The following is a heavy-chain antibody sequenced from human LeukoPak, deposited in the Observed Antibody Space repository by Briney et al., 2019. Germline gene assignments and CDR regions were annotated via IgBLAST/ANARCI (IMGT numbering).Heavy chain of an antibody. V-gene: IGHV3-23*01. CDR1: GFTFTTYA. J-gene: IGHJ3*02. D-gene: IGHD4-23*01. Sequence: VQPGRSLRLSCADSGFTFTTYAMSWVRQAPGKGLEWVSGISVSGVNTYYADSVKGRFTISRDKPKNTLYLLMNSLRAEDTAVYYCANSGGARAFDIWGQGTMVAVSS. CDR3: ANSGGARAFDI. CDR2: ISVSGVNT.